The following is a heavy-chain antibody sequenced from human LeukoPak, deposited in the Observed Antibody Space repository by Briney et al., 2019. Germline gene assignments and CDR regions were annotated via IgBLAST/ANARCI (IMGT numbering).Heavy chain of an antibody. CDR3: ARAPGIAAAAALFDY. D-gene: IGHD6-13*01. Sequence: ASVKVSCKASGYTFSGSYIHWVRQAPGQGLEWMGWINPNSGGTNYAQKFQGRVTMTRDTSISTAYMELSRLRSDDTAVYYCARAPGIAAAAALFDYWGQGTLVTVSS. CDR1: GYTFSGSY. CDR2: INPNSGGT. V-gene: IGHV1-2*02. J-gene: IGHJ4*02.